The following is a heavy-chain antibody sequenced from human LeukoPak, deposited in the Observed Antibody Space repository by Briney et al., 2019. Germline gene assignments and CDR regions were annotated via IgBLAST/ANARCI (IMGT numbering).Heavy chain of an antibody. CDR3: ARGYCSSTSCYTYGMDV. V-gene: IGHV4-34*01. CDR2: INHSGST. J-gene: IGHJ6*02. Sequence: SETLSLTCAVHGGSFSGYYWSWIRQPPGKGLEWIGEINHSGSTNYNPSLKSRVTISVDTSKNQFSLKLSSVTAADTAVYYCARGYCSSTSCYTYGMDVWGRGTTVTVSS. CDR1: GGSFSGYY. D-gene: IGHD2-2*02.